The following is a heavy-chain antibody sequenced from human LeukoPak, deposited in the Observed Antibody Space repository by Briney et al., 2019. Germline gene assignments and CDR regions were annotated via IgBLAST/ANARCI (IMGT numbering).Heavy chain of an antibody. V-gene: IGHV3-23*01. D-gene: IGHD2-8*02. Sequence: GGSLRLSCAASGFTFSTFAMIWVRQPPGKGLEWVSSIFPSGEIHYADSVRGRFTISRDNSKSTLSLQMNSLRAEDTAIYYCATYRQVLLPFESWGQGALDTVSS. CDR3: ATYRQVLLPFES. J-gene: IGHJ4*02. CDR2: IFPSGEI. CDR1: GFTFSTFA.